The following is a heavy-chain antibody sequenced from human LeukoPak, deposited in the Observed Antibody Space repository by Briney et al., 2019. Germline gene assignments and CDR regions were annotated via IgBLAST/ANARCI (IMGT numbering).Heavy chain of an antibody. CDR1: GGSFSGYY. D-gene: IGHD6-19*01. V-gene: IGHV4-34*01. J-gene: IGHJ4*02. Sequence: SETLSLTCAVYGGSFSGYYWSWIRQPPGKGLEWIGEINHSGSTNYNPSLTSRVTISLDTSKNQFSLKLSSVTAADTAVYCYARANSGWSRFLDYWGQGTLVTVSS. CDR3: ARANSGWSRFLDY. CDR2: INHSGST.